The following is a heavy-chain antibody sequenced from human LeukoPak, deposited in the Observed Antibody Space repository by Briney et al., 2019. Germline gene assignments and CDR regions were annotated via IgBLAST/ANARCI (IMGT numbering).Heavy chain of an antibody. CDR3: ARPFIAAAGTDY. Sequence: PGGSLRLSCAASGFTFSSYSMNWVCPAPGKGLEWGSSISSSSSYIYYADSVKGRFTISRDNAKNSLYLQMNGVKAEDTAVYYCARPFIAAAGTDYWGQGTLVTVSS. J-gene: IGHJ4*02. CDR1: GFTFSSYS. D-gene: IGHD6-13*01. CDR2: ISSSSSYI. V-gene: IGHV3-21*01.